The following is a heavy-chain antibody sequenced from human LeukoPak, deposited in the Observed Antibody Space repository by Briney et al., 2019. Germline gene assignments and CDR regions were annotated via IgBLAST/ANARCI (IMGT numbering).Heavy chain of an antibody. CDR1: GGSISSLC. Sequence: SETLSLTCTVSGGSISSLCWSWIRQPAGKGLEWIGRVYATGSTNYNPSLKSRVTISVDTSKNQFSLKLSSVTAADTAVYYCARGGRGIQLWKYFDYWGQGTLVTVSS. CDR2: VYATGST. J-gene: IGHJ4*02. CDR3: ARGGRGIQLWKYFDY. V-gene: IGHV4-4*07. D-gene: IGHD5-18*01.